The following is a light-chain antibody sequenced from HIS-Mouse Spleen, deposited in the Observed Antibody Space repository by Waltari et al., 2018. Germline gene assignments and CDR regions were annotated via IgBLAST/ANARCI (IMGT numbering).Light chain of an antibody. CDR2: RNN. CDR3: AAWDDSLSGPV. CDR1: SSDAGSYNR. V-gene: IGLV1-47*01. Sequence: QSALTQPPSVSGSPGQSVTISCTGTSSDAGSYNRVSWYQQPPGTAPKLLIYRNNQRPSGVPDRFSGSKSGTSASLAISGLRSEDEADYYCAAWDDSLSGPVFGGGTKLTVL. J-gene: IGLJ3*02.